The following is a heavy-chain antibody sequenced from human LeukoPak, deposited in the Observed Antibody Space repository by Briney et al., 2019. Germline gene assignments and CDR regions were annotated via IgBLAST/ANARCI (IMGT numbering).Heavy chain of an antibody. CDR3: AINILSHGGFDP. CDR2: IYHSGST. J-gene: IGHJ5*02. CDR1: GGSISSGGYS. V-gene: IGHV4-30-2*01. Sequence: PSETLSLTCAVSGGSISSGGYSWSWIRQPPGKGLEWIGYIYHSGSTYYNPSLKSRVTISVDRSKNQSSLKLSSVTAADTAVYYCAINILSHGGFDPWGQGTLVTVSS. D-gene: IGHD3-9*01.